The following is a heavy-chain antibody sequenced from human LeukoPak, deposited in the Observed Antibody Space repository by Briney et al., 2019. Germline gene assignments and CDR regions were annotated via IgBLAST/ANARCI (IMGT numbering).Heavy chain of an antibody. CDR3: AKDLAVGTTPRVYAFDV. Sequence: PGGSLTLSCAASGFTFYDYAMHWVRQVPGKGLEWVGGVNRNSGTIAYGDSVKGRFTISRDNARNSLYLQMNSLRTEDTALCYCAKDLAVGTTPRVYAFDVWGQGTMVTVS. J-gene: IGHJ3*01. CDR2: VNRNSGTI. V-gene: IGHV3-9*01. D-gene: IGHD1-26*01. CDR1: GFTFYDYA.